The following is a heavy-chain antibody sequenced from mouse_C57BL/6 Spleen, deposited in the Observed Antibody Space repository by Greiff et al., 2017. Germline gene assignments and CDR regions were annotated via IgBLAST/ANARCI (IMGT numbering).Heavy chain of an antibody. V-gene: IGHV2-2*01. CDR3: ARNNWDFWYFDV. Sequence: QVHVKQSGPGLVQPSQSLSITCTVSGFSLTSYGVHWVRQSPGKGLEWLGVIWSGGSTDYNAAFISRLSISKDNSKSQVVFKMNSLQADDTAIYYCARNNWDFWYFDVWGTGTTVTVSS. D-gene: IGHD4-1*02. CDR1: GFSLTSYG. J-gene: IGHJ1*03. CDR2: IWSGGST.